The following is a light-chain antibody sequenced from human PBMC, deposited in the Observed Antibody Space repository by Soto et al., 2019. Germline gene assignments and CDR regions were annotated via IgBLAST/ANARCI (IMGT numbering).Light chain of an antibody. Sequence: DAVLTQSPLSLSVTVGQRATISCWASQSLAYSDGNTYLNWFQQRPGQSPRRLIYKASHRDSGVPDRFSGSGSGTDFTLEINRVEAEDVGVYYCMQGTHWPWTFGQGTTVDIK. CDR3: MQGTHWPWT. V-gene: IGKV2-30*01. J-gene: IGKJ1*01. CDR1: QSLAYSDGNTY. CDR2: KAS.